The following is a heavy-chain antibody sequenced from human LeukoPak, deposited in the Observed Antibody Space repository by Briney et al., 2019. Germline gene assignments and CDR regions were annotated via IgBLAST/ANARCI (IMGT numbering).Heavy chain of an antibody. V-gene: IGHV3-66*01. Sequence: GGSLRLSCAASGFTVSSNYMSWVRQAPGKGLEWVSVIYSDGRTFYADSVKGRFTISRDNSKNTVYLQMNSLRADDTAVYYCARVVVAATPNEWFDPWGQGTLVTVSS. CDR1: GFTVSSNY. D-gene: IGHD2-15*01. J-gene: IGHJ5*02. CDR3: ARVVVAATPNEWFDP. CDR2: IYSDGRT.